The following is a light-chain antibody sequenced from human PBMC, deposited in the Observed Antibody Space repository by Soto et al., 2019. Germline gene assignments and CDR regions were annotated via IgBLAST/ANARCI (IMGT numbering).Light chain of an antibody. CDR2: SNN. CDR1: SSNFGSNT. J-gene: IGLJ1*01. CDR3: AAWDDRMNGHYV. V-gene: IGLV1-44*01. Sequence: QSALTQPPSASGTPGQRVTISCSGSSSNFGSNTVNWYQQLPGTAPKLLIYSNNQRPSGVPDRFSGSKSGTSASLAISGLQSEDEADYYCAAWDDRMNGHYVCGTWTKVTVL.